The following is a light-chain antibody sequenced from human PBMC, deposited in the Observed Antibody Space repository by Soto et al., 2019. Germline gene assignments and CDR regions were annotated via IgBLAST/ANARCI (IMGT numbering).Light chain of an antibody. CDR2: DSS. V-gene: IGKV3-20*01. Sequence: EIVLTQSPGTLSLSPGERVALSCRASQSVSSTSIAWYQQKPGQAPRLLIYDSSSRATDIPDRFSGSGSGTDFTLTLSRLEPEDFAVYYCQQYGGSPPKYTFGQGTKLEI. CDR3: QQYGGSPPKYT. CDR1: QSVSSTS. J-gene: IGKJ2*01.